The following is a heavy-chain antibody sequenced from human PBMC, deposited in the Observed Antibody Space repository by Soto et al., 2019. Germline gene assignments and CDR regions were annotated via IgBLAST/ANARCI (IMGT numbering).Heavy chain of an antibody. D-gene: IGHD3-22*01. Sequence: PVKVSCKASGGTFSSYAISWVRQAPGQGLEWMGGIIPIFGTANYAQKFQGRVTITADESTSTAYMELSSLRSEDTAVYYCARGSYTYYYDSSGYLNYGMDVWGQGTTVTVSS. V-gene: IGHV1-69*13. CDR2: IIPIFGTA. CDR1: GGTFSSYA. J-gene: IGHJ6*02. CDR3: ARGSYTYYYDSSGYLNYGMDV.